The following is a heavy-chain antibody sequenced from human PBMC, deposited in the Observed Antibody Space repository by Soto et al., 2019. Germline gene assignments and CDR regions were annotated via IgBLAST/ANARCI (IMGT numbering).Heavy chain of an antibody. CDR1: GGSISSSNW. CDR2: IYHSGST. Sequence: SETLSLTCAVSGGSISSSNWWSWVRQPPGKGLEWIGEIYHSGSTNYNPSLKSRVTISVDKSKNQFSLKLSSVTAADTAVYYCARNWNSRLGHCFDYWGQGTLVTVSS. D-gene: IGHD1-7*01. CDR3: ARNWNSRLGHCFDY. J-gene: IGHJ4*02. V-gene: IGHV4-4*02.